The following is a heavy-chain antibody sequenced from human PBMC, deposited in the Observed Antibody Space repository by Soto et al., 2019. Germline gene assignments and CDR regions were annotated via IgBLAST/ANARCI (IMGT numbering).Heavy chain of an antibody. D-gene: IGHD3-22*01. Sequence: QVQLVESGGGVVQPGRSLRLSCAASGFTFSSYGMHWVRQAPGKGLEWVAVIWYDGSNKYYADSVKGQFTISRDNSKNTLYLQMNSLRAEDTAVYYWARELFRDYYDSSGPYYFDYWGQGTLVTVSS. J-gene: IGHJ4*02. CDR2: IWYDGSNK. CDR1: GFTFSSYG. V-gene: IGHV3-33*01. CDR3: ARELFRDYYDSSGPYYFDY.